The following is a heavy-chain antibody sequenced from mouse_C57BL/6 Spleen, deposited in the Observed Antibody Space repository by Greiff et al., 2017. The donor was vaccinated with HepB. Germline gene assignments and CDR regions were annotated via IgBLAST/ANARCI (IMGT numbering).Heavy chain of an antibody. CDR2: INPSSGYT. CDR3: AREEVYYGYDVGYFDV. J-gene: IGHJ1*03. CDR1: GYTFTSYW. D-gene: IGHD2-2*01. V-gene: IGHV1-7*01. Sequence: QVQLKESGAELAKPGASVKLSCKASGYTFTSYWMHWVKQRPGQGLEWIGYINPSSGYTKYNQKFKDKATLTAAKSSSTAYMQLSSLTYEDSAVYYCAREEVYYGYDVGYFDVWGTGTTVTVSS.